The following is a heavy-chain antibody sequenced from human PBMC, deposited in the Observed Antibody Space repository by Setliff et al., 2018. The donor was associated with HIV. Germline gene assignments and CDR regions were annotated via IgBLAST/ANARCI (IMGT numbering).Heavy chain of an antibody. CDR2: IWYDGSNK. CDR3: ARDFSWATDS. CDR1: GFTFSSYG. D-gene: IGHD2-15*01. J-gene: IGHJ4*02. V-gene: IGHV3-33*01. Sequence: GGSLRLSCAASGFTFSSYGMHWVRQAPGKGLEWVAVIWYDGSNKYYADSVKGRFTISRDNSKNTLYLQLNSLRIEDTAVYYCARDFSWATDSWGQGTLVTVSS.